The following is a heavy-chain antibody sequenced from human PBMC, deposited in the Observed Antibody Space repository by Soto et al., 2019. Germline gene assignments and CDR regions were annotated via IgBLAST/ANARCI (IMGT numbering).Heavy chain of an antibody. D-gene: IGHD6-13*01. CDR1: GYTFTGYY. V-gene: IGHV1-2*04. CDR2: INPNSGGT. J-gene: IGHJ5*02. CDR3: ARGEYSSSPWFDP. Sequence: ASVKVSCKASGYTFTGYYMPWVRQAPGQGLEWMGWINPNSGGTNYAQKFQGWVTMTRDTSISTAYMELSRLRSDDTAVYYCARGEYSSSPWFDPWGQGTLVTVSS.